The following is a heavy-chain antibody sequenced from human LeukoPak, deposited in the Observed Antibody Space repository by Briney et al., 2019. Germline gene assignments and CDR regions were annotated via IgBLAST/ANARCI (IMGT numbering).Heavy chain of an antibody. V-gene: IGHV3-7*03. CDR2: IKQDGSEK. CDR1: GFTFSSYW. J-gene: IGHJ4*02. D-gene: IGHD4-17*01. Sequence: GGSLRLSCVASGFTFSSYWMSWVRQAPGKGREWVANIKQDGSEKYYVDSVKGRFTISRDNAKNSLYLQMNSLRAEDTAVYYCARASTSVTTFGFDYWGQGTLVTVSS. CDR3: ARASTSVTTFGFDY.